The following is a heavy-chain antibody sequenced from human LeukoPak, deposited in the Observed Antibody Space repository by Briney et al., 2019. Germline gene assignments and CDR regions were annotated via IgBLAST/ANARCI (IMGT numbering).Heavy chain of an antibody. CDR1: GYTFTSYG. CDR3: ARDPPFYGSGSYYGLSRFDY. J-gene: IGHJ4*02. D-gene: IGHD3-10*01. V-gene: IGHV1-18*01. Sequence: GASVKVSCKASGYTFTSYGISWVRQAPGQGLEWMGWISAYNGNTNYAQKLQGRVTMTTDTSTSTAYMELRSLRSDDTAVYYCARDPPFYGSGSYYGLSRFDYWGQGTLVTVSS. CDR2: ISAYNGNT.